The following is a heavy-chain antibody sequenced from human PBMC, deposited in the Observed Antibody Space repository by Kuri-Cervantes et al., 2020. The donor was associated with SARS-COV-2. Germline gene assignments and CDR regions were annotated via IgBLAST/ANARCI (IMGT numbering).Heavy chain of an antibody. CDR2: IYWDDDK. V-gene: IGHV2-5*02. CDR1: EFSLSASGVG. Sequence: SGPTLVKPTQTLTLTCTFSEFSLSASGVGVGWIRQPPGKALEWLALIYWDDDKRYSPSMKSRLTITKDTSKNQVVLTMTNMDPVDTATYYCARIPLLYCSSTSCLNNTDYWGQGTLVTVSS. D-gene: IGHD2-2*01. CDR3: ARIPLLYCSSTSCLNNTDY. J-gene: IGHJ4*02.